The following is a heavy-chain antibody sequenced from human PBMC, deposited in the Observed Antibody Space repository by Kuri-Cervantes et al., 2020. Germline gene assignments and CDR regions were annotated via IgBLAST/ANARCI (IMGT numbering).Heavy chain of an antibody. CDR1: GYTFTSYY. Sequence: SVKVSCKATGYTFTSYYMHWVRQAPGKGLEWMGIINPSGGSTSYAQKFQGRVSMTRDTSTSTVYMALSRLRAEDTAVYYCARAGEDYYYMDVWGKGTTVTVSS. CDR2: INPSGGST. D-gene: IGHD4-17*01. CDR3: ARAGEDYYYMDV. V-gene: IGHV1-46*01. J-gene: IGHJ6*03.